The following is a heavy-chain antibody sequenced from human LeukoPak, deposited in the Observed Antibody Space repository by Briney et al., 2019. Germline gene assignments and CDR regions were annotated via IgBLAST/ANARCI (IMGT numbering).Heavy chain of an antibody. J-gene: IGHJ4*02. Sequence: GGSLRLSCAASGFTFSSYAMSWVRQAPGKGLEWVSAISGSGGSTYYADSVKGRFTISRDNSKNTLYLQMNSLRAEDTAVYYCARDNGYYYDSSGYWDYWGQGTLVTVSS. D-gene: IGHD3-22*01. V-gene: IGHV3-23*01. CDR1: GFTFSSYA. CDR2: ISGSGGST. CDR3: ARDNGYYYDSSGYWDY.